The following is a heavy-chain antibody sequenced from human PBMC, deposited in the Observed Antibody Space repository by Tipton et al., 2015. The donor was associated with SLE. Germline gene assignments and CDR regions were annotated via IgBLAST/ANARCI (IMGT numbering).Heavy chain of an antibody. CDR1: GGSLSGHY. D-gene: IGHD6-19*01. CDR2: SNDSGRT. Sequence: TLSLTCAVYGGSLSGHYWSWIRQSPGKGLECIGESNDSGRTNYNPALKSRITISVDTSKNQFSLKLSSVTAADTAVYFCARGWLAPIFSYWGQGTLVTVSS. J-gene: IGHJ4*02. V-gene: IGHV4-34*01. CDR3: ARGWLAPIFSY.